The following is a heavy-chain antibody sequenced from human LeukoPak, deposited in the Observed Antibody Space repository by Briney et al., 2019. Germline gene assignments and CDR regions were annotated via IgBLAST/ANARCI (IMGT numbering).Heavy chain of an antibody. J-gene: IGHJ4*02. V-gene: IGHV4-31*03. Sequence: PSQTLSLTCTVSGGSISSGGYYWSWIRQHPGKGLEWIGYIYYSGSTYYNPSLKSRVTISVDTSKSQFSLKLSSVTAADTAVYYCARSSSWSNFDYWGQGTLVTVSS. CDR1: GGSISSGGYY. CDR3: ARSSSWSNFDY. D-gene: IGHD6-13*01. CDR2: IYYSGST.